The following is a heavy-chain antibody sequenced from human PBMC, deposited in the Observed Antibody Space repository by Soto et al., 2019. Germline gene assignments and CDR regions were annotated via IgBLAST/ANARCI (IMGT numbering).Heavy chain of an antibody. CDR2: SSYDGRET. D-gene: IGHD3-10*01. J-gene: IGHJ4*02. V-gene: IGHV3-30*03. CDR1: DFDFSSYG. CDR3: ARDSGWPILNFDN. Sequence: SLRLSCASSDFDFSSYGIHCVHQAPGKGLEWVAASSYDGRETFYADSAKGRFTVSKEMSKNTAFLQMNALRHEDTAVYFCARDSGWPILNFDNWGQGTPVTVSS.